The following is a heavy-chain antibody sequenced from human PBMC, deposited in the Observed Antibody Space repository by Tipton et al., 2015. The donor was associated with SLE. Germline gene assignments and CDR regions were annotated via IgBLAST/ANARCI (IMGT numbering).Heavy chain of an antibody. Sequence: SLRLSCAASGFTFRSFGMSWVRQAPGKGLAWVSSISGSGGTTYYADSVKGRFTISRDNSKNTLYLQMNSLRAGDTAVYYCAKDRWNYPCDLWGQGTLVTVSS. CDR3: AKDRWNYPCDL. CDR2: ISGSGGTT. J-gene: IGHJ4*02. V-gene: IGHV3-23*01. CDR1: GFTFRSFG. D-gene: IGHD1-7*01.